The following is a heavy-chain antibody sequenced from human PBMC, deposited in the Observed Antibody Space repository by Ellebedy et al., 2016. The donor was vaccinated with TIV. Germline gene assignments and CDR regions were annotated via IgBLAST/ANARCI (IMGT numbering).Heavy chain of an antibody. CDR2: ISSSSSYI. CDR3: ARDQPSPSSGYYYDVY. J-gene: IGHJ4*02. CDR1: GFTFSSYA. V-gene: IGHV3-21*04. D-gene: IGHD3-22*01. Sequence: GESLKISCAASGFTFSSYAMSWVRQAPGKGLEWVSSISSSSSYIYYADSVKGRFTISRDNAKNSLYLQMNSLRAEDTAVYYCARDQPSPSSGYYYDVYWGQGTLVTVSS.